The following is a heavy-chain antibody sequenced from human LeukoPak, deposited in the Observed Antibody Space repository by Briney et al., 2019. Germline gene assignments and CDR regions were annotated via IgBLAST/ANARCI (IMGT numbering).Heavy chain of an antibody. V-gene: IGHV3-15*01. D-gene: IGHD3-10*01. CDR2: IKSNTFGGTT. CDR3: STEFYGSANFNF. J-gene: IGHJ4*02. Sequence: GGSLRLSCAGSGFTFSDAWMSWVRQAPGKGLEWVGHIKSNTFGGTTDYAAPVKGRFTISRDDSQNTLFLQMDSLKTEDTAVYFCSTEFYGSANFNFWGQGTLVTASS. CDR1: GFTFSDAW.